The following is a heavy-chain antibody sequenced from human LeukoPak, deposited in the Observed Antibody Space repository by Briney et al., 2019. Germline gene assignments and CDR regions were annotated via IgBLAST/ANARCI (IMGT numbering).Heavy chain of an antibody. CDR2: IYAGDSGGST. D-gene: IGHD3-3*01. V-gene: IGHV3-53*01. CDR1: GFTFSDYY. Sequence: GGSLRLSCAASGFTFSDYYMSWIRQAPGKGLEWVSVIYAGDSGGSTYYADSVKGRFIISRDNSKNTLYLQMNSLRAEDTAVYYCARDWSHRCFDYWGQGTLVTVSS. CDR3: ARDWSHRCFDY. J-gene: IGHJ4*02.